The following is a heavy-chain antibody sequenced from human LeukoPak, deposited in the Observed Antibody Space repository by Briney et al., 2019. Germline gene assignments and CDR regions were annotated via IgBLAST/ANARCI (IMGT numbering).Heavy chain of an antibody. CDR2: IIPIFGTA. CDR1: GGTFSSYA. J-gene: IGHJ4*02. V-gene: IGHV1-69*05. D-gene: IGHD3-22*01. CDR3: ARDSRPSYDSSGYYYPGNY. Sequence: SVKVSCKASGGTFSSYAISWVRQAPGQGLEWMGGIIPIFGTANYAQKLQGRVTITTDESTSTAYMELSSLRSEDTAVYYCARDSRPSYDSSGYYYPGNYWGQGTLVTISS.